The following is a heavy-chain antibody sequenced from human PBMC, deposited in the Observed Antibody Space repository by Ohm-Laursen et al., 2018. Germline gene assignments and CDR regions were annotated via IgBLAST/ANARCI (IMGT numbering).Heavy chain of an antibody. CDR1: GDSISSYY. CDR3: ARGLVVNSGYDWGWDY. V-gene: IGHV4-4*07. CDR2: IYSRGNT. D-gene: IGHD5-12*01. J-gene: IGHJ4*02. Sequence: SETLSLTCTVSGDSISSYYWTWIRQPAGKGLDWIGRIYSRGNTDYNPSLKSRVTISLDTSKNQFSLKLNSVTAADTAVYYCARGLVVNSGYDWGWDYWGQGALVTVSS.